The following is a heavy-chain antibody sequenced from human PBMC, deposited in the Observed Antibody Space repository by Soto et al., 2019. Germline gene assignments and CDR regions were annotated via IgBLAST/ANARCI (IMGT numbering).Heavy chain of an antibody. CDR3: ARSPFRTFGVLIVHYGLDV. D-gene: IGHD3-16*02. CDR1: GYTFTSYA. J-gene: IGHJ6*02. Sequence: QAQLVQSGAEVKKPGASVKVSCTASGYTFTSYAITWVRQAPGQGLEWMGWIRADNGNTNYAQKFQGRVTMTPDTSTSTAYMDLRNLRSDDTAVYYCARSPFRTFGVLIVHYGLDVWGQGTTVTVSS. CDR2: IRADNGNT. V-gene: IGHV1-18*01.